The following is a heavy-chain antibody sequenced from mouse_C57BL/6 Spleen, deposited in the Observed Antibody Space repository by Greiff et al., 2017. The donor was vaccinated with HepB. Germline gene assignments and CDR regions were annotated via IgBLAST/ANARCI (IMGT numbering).Heavy chain of an antibody. D-gene: IGHD1-1*01. CDR3: ARDYYGSSYWYFDV. V-gene: IGHV1-52*01. J-gene: IGHJ1*03. Sequence: QVQLQQPGAELVRPGSSVKLSCKASGYTFTSYWMHWVKQRPIQGLEWIGNIDPSDSETHYNQKFKDKATLTVDKSSSTAYMQLSSLTSEDSAVYYWARDYYGSSYWYFDVWGTGTTVTVSS. CDR2: IDPSDSET. CDR1: GYTFTSYW.